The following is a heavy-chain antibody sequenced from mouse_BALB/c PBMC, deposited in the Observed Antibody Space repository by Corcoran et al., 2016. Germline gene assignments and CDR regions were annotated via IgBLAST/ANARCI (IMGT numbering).Heavy chain of an antibody. CDR2: INPYNDGT. Sequence: EGQLQQSGPERVKPGASWKMSCKASGYTFTLYVMHWVKQKPGKGLEWIGYINPYNDGTKYNEKFKGKDTLTSNKSSSTAYMELSSLTSEDSAVYYCARLYPGIALDYWGQGTSVTVS. CDR1: GYTFTLYV. J-gene: IGHJ4*01. CDR3: ARLYPGIALDY. V-gene: IGHV1S136*01.